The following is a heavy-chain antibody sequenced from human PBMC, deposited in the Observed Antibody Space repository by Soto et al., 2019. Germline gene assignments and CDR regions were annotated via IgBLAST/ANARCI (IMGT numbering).Heavy chain of an antibody. V-gene: IGHV3-23*01. CDR1: GFTFSNYA. J-gene: IGHJ1*01. CDR3: AKLGTTVVTPNSH. Sequence: EVQLLESGGALVQPGGSLRLSSAASGFTFSNYAMSWVRQAPGKGLECVSGISGSGGTTYYADSVKGRFTISRDNSKNTLNLQMDSLRAEDKAVYYCAKLGTTVVTPNSHWGQGTLVTVSS. CDR2: ISGSGGTT. D-gene: IGHD4-17*01.